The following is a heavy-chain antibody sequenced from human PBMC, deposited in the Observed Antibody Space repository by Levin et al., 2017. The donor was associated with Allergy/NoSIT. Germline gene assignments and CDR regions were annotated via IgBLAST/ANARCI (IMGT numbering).Heavy chain of an antibody. D-gene: IGHD3-22*01. CDR1: GFTFGNYA. V-gene: IGHV3-23*01. CDR3: ARFARPAGVYDSSDSCDL. CDR2: FRDTRYT. J-gene: IGHJ3*01. Sequence: GESLKISCAASGFTFGNYAMSWVRQAPGKGLEWVAGFRDTRYTNYADSVNGRFTISRDNYRNMFYLQMNSLRAEDTALYYCARFARPAGVYDSSDSCDLWGQGTMVTVSS.